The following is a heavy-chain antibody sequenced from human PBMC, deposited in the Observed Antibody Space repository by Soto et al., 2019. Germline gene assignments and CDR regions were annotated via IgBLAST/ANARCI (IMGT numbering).Heavy chain of an antibody. CDR1: GFTFGDYA. CDR3: TKVGSSSWYHYYYGMDV. J-gene: IGHJ6*02. Sequence: PGGSLRLSCTASGFTFGDYAMSWFRQAPGKGLEWVGFIRSKAYGGTTEYAASVKGRFTISRDDSKSTAYLQMNSLKTEDTAVYYCTKVGSSSWYHYYYGMDVWGQGTTVTVSS. V-gene: IGHV3-49*03. CDR2: IRSKAYGGTT. D-gene: IGHD6-13*01.